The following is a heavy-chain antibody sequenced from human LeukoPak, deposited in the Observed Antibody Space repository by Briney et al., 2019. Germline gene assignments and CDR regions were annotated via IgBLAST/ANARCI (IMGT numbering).Heavy chain of an antibody. J-gene: IGHJ4*02. CDR2: ISSSSSYI. D-gene: IGHD2-15*01. CDR3: ARAYCSGGSCYLTRFDY. Sequence: GGSLRLSCAASGFTFNNYSMDWVRQAPGKGLEWVSSISSSSSYIYYADSVKGRFTISRDSAKNSLYLQMNSLRAEDTAVYYCARAYCSGGSCYLTRFDYWGQGTLVTVSS. V-gene: IGHV3-21*01. CDR1: GFTFNNYS.